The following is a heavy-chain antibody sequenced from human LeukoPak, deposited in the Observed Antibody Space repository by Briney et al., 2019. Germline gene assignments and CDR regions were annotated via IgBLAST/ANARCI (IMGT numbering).Heavy chain of an antibody. CDR3: AKAESFGGATWDY. CDR1: GFTFSSYG. CDR2: IWYDGSNK. Sequence: GGSLRLSCAASGFTFSSYGMHWVRQAPGKGLEWVAVIWYDGSNKYYADSVKGRFTISRDNSKNTLYLQMNSLRAEDTAVYYCAKAESFGGATWDYWGQGTLVTVSS. D-gene: IGHD1-26*01. V-gene: IGHV3-30*02. J-gene: IGHJ4*02.